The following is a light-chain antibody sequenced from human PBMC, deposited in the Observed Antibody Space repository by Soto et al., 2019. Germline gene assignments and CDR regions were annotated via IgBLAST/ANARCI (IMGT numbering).Light chain of an antibody. V-gene: IGLV1-44*01. CDR3: AEWDDSLNGLYV. CDR1: SSNIGSNT. CDR2: GNN. J-gene: IGLJ1*01. Sequence: QSALTQPPSASGTPGQRVTISCSGSSSNIGSNTVNWYQQLPGTAPKLLIYGNNQRPSGVPDRFSGSKSGTSASLAISGLQSEDEADYYCAEWDDSLNGLYVCGTGTKVTVL.